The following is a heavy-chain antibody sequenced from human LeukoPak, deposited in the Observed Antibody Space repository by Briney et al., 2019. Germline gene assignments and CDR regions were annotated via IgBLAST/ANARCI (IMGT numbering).Heavy chain of an antibody. CDR1: GGTFSSYA. CDR3: ARRGGPSPMDY. J-gene: IGHJ4*02. V-gene: IGHV1-69*13. Sequence: GASVKVSCKASGGTFSSYAISWVRQAPGQGLEWMGGIIPIFGTANYALKFQGRVTITADESTSTAYMELSSLRSEDTAVYNCARRGGPSPMDYWGQGTLVTVSS. CDR2: IIPIFGTA. D-gene: IGHD2-15*01.